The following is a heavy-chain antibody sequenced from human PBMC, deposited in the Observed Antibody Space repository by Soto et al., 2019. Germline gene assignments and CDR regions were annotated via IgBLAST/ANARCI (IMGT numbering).Heavy chain of an antibody. D-gene: IGHD5-18*01. CDR3: AMFVDTAMVDYYYGMDV. J-gene: IGHJ6*02. CDR1: GGSISSSSYY. V-gene: IGHV4-39*01. Sequence: SSETLSLTCTVSGGSISSSSYYWGWIRQPPGKGLEWIGSIYYSGSTYYNPSLKSRVTISVDTSKNQFSLKLSSVTAADTAVYYCAMFVDTAMVDYYYGMDVWGQGTTVTVSS. CDR2: IYYSGST.